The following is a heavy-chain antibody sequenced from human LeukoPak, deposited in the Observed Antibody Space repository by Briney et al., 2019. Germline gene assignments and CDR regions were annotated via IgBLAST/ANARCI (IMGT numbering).Heavy chain of an antibody. Sequence: ASVKVSCKASGYTFTSYYMHWVPQAPGQGLEWMAIINPSGGGTTYAQNFQGRVTMTSDTSTSTVSMELSSLRSEDTAVYYCAREGEAYYFDYWGQGTLVTVSS. CDR3: AREGEAYYFDY. J-gene: IGHJ4*02. CDR1: GYTFTSYY. V-gene: IGHV1-46*01. D-gene: IGHD3-16*01. CDR2: INPSGGGT.